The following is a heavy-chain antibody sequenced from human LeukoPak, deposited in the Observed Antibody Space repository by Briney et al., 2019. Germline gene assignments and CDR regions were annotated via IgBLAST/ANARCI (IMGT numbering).Heavy chain of an antibody. CDR3: ARGAAPLAVAGTIDY. CDR2: IWYDGSNK. Sequence: GGSLRLSCAASGFTFSSYGMHWVRQAPGKGLEWVAVIWYDGSNKYYADSVKGRFTISRDNSKNTLYLQMNSLRAEDTAVYYCARGAAPLAVAGTIDYWGQGTLVTVSS. D-gene: IGHD6-19*01. J-gene: IGHJ4*02. V-gene: IGHV3-33*01. CDR1: GFTFSSYG.